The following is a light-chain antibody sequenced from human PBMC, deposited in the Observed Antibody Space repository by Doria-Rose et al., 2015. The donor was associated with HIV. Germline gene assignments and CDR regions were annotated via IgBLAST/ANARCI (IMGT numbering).Light chain of an antibody. CDR2: WAS. CDR1: QRVLYSSNNKTY. V-gene: IGKV4-1*01. CDR3: QQYYSTPYT. Sequence: DIVMTQSPDSLVVSLGERATINCKSSQRVLYSSNNKTYLAWYQQKPGQPPKLLIYWASTRESGVPDRFSGSGSGTDFSLTISSLQAEDVAVYYCQQYYSTPYTFGQGTRLEIK. J-gene: IGKJ2*01.